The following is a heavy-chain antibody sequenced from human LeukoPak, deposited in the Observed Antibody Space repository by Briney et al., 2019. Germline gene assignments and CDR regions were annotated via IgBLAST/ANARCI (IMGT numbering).Heavy chain of an antibody. CDR2: ISSSGRTM. V-gene: IGHV3-48*03. CDR1: GFTFSSYE. CDR3: VRDFDY. J-gene: IGHJ4*02. Sequence: GGSLRLSCAASGFTFSSYEMNWVRQAPGKGLEWVSYISSSGRTMYYADSVEGRFTISRDNAKNSLYLQMNSLRVEDTAVYYCVRDFDYWGQGTLVTVSS.